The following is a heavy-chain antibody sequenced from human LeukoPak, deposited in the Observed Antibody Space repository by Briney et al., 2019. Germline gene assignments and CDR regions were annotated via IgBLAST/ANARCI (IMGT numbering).Heavy chain of an antibody. CDR3: ARVLRYDFWSAYYFDY. CDR2: FSTYNGNT. CDR1: GYTFHSYD. Sequence: GASVKVSCKASGYTFHSYDISWVRQAPGQGLEWMAWFSTYNGNTNYAQKVQGRATMTTDTSTSTAYMELRSLRSDDTAVYYCARVLRYDFWSAYYFDYWGQGTLVTVSS. V-gene: IGHV1-18*01. D-gene: IGHD3-3*01. J-gene: IGHJ4*02.